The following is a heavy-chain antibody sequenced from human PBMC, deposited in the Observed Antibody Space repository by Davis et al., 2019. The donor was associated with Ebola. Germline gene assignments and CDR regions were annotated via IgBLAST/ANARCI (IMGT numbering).Heavy chain of an antibody. CDR1: GGSFSGYY. CDR3: ARGPASIVVVPAAKDGAFDI. V-gene: IGHV4-34*01. J-gene: IGHJ3*02. Sequence: MPSETLSLTCAVYGGSFSGYYWSWIRQPPGKGLEWIGEINHSGSTNYNPSLKSRVTISVDTSKNQFSLKLSSVTAADTAVYYCARGPASIVVVPAAKDGAFDIWGQGTMVTVSS. D-gene: IGHD2-2*01. CDR2: INHSGST.